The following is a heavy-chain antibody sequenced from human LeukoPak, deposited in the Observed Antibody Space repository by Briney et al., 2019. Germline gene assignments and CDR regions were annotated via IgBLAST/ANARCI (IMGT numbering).Heavy chain of an antibody. D-gene: IGHD2-15*01. CDR3: ARDKVDPNLYYYMDV. J-gene: IGHJ6*03. CDR1: GYTFTGYY. Sequence: GASVKVSCKASGYTFTGYYMHRVRQAPGQGIEWMGWIHPNSGGTNYAQKFQGRVTMTRDTSISTAYMELSRLRSDDTAVYYCARDKVDPNLYYYMDVWGKGTTVTVSS. V-gene: IGHV1-2*02. CDR2: IHPNSGGT.